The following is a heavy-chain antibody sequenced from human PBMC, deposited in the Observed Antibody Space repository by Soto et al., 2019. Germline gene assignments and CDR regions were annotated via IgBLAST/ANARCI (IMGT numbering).Heavy chain of an antibody. CDR2: ISAYNGNT. Sequence: QVQLVQSGTEVKKPGASVTVSCKASGYIFATYGISWVRQAPGQGLEWVGWISAYNGNTKYAQKLKGRVTVTTDTSTSTAHRELRRLTSDDTAVYYCAKGRYGDYWGQGTLVTTSS. V-gene: IGHV1-18*01. D-gene: IGHD2-15*01. CDR3: AKGRYGDY. CDR1: GYIFATYG. J-gene: IGHJ4*02.